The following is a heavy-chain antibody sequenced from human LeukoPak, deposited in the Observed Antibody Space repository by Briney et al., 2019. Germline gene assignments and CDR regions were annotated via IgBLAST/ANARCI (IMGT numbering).Heavy chain of an antibody. J-gene: IGHJ6*02. CDR1: GFTFSSYS. CDR3: ARAPGYSSSWYYYGMDV. D-gene: IGHD6-13*01. Sequence: GGSLRLSCAASGFTFSSYSMNWVRQAPGKGLEWVSSISSSSSYIYYADSVKGRFTISRDNAKNSLYLQMNSLRAGDTAVYYCARAPGYSSSWYYYGMDVWGQGTTVTVSS. CDR2: ISSSSSYI. V-gene: IGHV3-21*01.